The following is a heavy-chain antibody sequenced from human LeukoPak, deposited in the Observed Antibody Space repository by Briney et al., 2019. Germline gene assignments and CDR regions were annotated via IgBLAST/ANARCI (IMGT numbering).Heavy chain of an antibody. V-gene: IGHV1-8*01. CDR1: GYTFTSYD. Sequence: SVKVSCKASGYTFTSYDINWVRQATGQGLEWMGWMNPNSGNTGYAQKFQGRVTMTRNTSISTAYMELSSLRSEDTAVYYCARWIRSSGGSCFDYWGQGTLVTVSS. D-gene: IGHD2-15*01. J-gene: IGHJ4*02. CDR2: MNPNSGNT. CDR3: ARWIRSSGGSCFDY.